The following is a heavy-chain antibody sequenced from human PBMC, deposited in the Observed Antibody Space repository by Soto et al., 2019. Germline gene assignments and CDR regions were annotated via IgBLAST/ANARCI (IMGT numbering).Heavy chain of an antibody. CDR2: IYDSGST. CDR1: GGSVSSGSFY. D-gene: IGHD1-7*01. V-gene: IGHV4-61*01. J-gene: IGHJ4*02. CDR3: ARDSSKWNYFV. Sequence: SETLSLTCAVSGGSVSSGSFYGSWIRQPPGKGLEWIGYIYDSGSTNYNPSLKSRVTISVDTSKNQFSLKLSSVTAADTAVYYCARDSSKWNYFVWGQGTLVTVSS.